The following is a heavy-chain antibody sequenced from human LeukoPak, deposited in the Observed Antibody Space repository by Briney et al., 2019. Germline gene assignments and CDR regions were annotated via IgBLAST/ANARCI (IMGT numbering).Heavy chain of an antibody. CDR3: ARGIHYGSGSYYY. Sequence: GGSLRLSCAASRFTFSSYSMNWVRQAPGKGLEWVSSISSSSSYIYYADSVKGRFTISRDNAKNSLYLQMNSLRAEDTAVYYCARGIHYGSGSYYYWGQGTLVTVSS. CDR1: RFTFSSYS. CDR2: ISSSSSYI. D-gene: IGHD3-10*01. J-gene: IGHJ4*02. V-gene: IGHV3-21*01.